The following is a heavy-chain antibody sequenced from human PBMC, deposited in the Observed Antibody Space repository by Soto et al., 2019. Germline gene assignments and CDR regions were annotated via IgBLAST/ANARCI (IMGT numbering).Heavy chain of an antibody. V-gene: IGHV5-51*01. Sequence: GESLKISCKISGYRISSFWIAWVRQKPGKGLEWMGIIYPGDATTIYSPSFQGRLTISVDMSISTAHLQWYDLKASDSAMYYCARTAAAGKYYYGMDVWGQGTTVTVSS. J-gene: IGHJ6*02. CDR1: GYRISSFW. CDR3: ARTAAAGKYYYGMDV. CDR2: IYPGDATT. D-gene: IGHD6-13*01.